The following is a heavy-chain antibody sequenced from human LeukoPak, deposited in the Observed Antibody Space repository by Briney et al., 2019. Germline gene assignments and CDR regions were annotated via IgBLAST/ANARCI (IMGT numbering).Heavy chain of an antibody. D-gene: IGHD2-2*03. CDR3: AGGYCSSTSCRNLYYYYYGMDV. CDR2: ILPIFGTA. Sequence: SVKVSCKASGGTFSSYAISWVRQAHGQGLEWMGGILPIFGTANYAQKSQGRVTITADESTSTAYMELSSLRSEDTAVYYCAGGYCSSTSCRNLYYYYYGMDVWGQGTTVTVSS. CDR1: GGTFSSYA. J-gene: IGHJ6*02. V-gene: IGHV1-69*13.